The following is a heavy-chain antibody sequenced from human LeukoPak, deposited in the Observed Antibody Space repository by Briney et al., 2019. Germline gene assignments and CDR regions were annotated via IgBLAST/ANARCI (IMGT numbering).Heavy chain of an antibody. CDR1: GGSISSYY. CDR3: ARSWFGVDAFDV. Sequence: SETLSLTCTVSGGSISSYYWSWIRQPPAPGQEWIGYIYYSGSTNYNPSLNRRVTISVDTSKNQFSLKLSSVTAADTAVYCCARSWFGVDAFDVWGQRTMVTASS. D-gene: IGHD3-10*01. CDR2: IYYSGST. V-gene: IGHV4-59*01. J-gene: IGHJ3*01.